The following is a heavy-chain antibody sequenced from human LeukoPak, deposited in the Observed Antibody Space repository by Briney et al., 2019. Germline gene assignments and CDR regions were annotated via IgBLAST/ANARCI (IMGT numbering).Heavy chain of an antibody. J-gene: IGHJ6*03. CDR3: AKDATNYYYYMDV. Sequence: PGGSLRLSCAASGFTFSNYGLSWVRQAPGKGLEWVSGITGSGGSTYYADSVKGRFTISRDNSKNTLYLQMNSLRAEDTAVYYCAKDATNYYYYMDVWGKGTTVTVSS. V-gene: IGHV3-23*01. CDR2: ITGSGGST. CDR1: GFTFSNYG.